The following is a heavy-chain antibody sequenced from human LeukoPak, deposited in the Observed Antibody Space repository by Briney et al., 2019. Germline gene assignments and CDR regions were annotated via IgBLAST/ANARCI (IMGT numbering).Heavy chain of an antibody. Sequence: GGSLRLSCAASGFTFSSYWMSWVRQAPGKGLEWVANIKQDGSEKYYVDSVKGRFTISRDNAKNSLYLQMNSLRAEDTAVYYCASSADYYDSSGYYSYYFDYWGQGTLVTVSS. J-gene: IGHJ4*02. V-gene: IGHV3-7*01. CDR3: ASSADYYDSSGYYSYYFDY. D-gene: IGHD3-22*01. CDR2: IKQDGSEK. CDR1: GFTFSSYW.